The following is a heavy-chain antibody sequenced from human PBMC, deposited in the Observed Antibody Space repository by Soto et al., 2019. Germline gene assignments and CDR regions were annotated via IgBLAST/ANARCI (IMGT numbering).Heavy chain of an antibody. J-gene: IGHJ4*02. CDR1: GYTFTSYA. V-gene: IGHV1-3*01. CDR3: AREIRVAGYYKANYFEY. D-gene: IGHD3-9*01. Sequence: ASVKVSCKACGYTFTSYAMHWVRQAPGQRLEWMGWINAGNGNTKYSQKFQGRVTITRDTSASTAYMEMSRLRSEDTAVYYCAREIRVAGYYKANYFEYWGQRTLVTVS. CDR2: INAGNGNT.